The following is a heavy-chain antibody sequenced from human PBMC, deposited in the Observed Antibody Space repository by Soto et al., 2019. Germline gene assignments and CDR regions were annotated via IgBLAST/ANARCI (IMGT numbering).Heavy chain of an antibody. CDR3: AKDVYYYDSSGAHFDY. CDR2: ISWNSGNV. CDR1: GFTFDDYA. V-gene: IGHV3-9*01. Sequence: PGGSLRLSCAASGFTFDDYAMHWVRQAPGKGLEWVSGISWNSGNVGYADSVKGRFTISRDNAKNSLYLQMNSLRAEDTALYYCAKDVYYYDSSGAHFDYWGQGT. D-gene: IGHD3-22*01. J-gene: IGHJ4*02.